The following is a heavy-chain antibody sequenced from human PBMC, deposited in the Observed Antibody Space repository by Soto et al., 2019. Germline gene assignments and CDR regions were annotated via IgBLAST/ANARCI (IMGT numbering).Heavy chain of an antibody. CDR1: GGSISSTSYY. CDR3: ASGPPTDFWSGYLLY. V-gene: IGHV4-39*01. D-gene: IGHD3-3*01. CDR2: LYYSGST. Sequence: SETLSLTCTVSGGSISSTSYYWGWIRQPPGKGLEWIGTLYYSGSTSYNPSLKTRVSMSVDKSNNQFSLNLTSVTAADTAVYYCASGPPTDFWSGYLLYWGEGTRVTVSS. J-gene: IGHJ4*02.